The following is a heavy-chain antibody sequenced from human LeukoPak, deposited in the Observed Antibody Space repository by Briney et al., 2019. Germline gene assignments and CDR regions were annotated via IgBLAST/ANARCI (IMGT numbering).Heavy chain of an antibody. CDR2: IYHSGST. V-gene: IGHV4-38-2*02. D-gene: IGHD2-21*02. Sequence: MPSETLSLTCTVSGYSISSGYYWGWIRQPPGKGLEWIGSIYHSGSTYYNPSLKSRVTISVDTSKNQFSLKLSSVTAADTAVYYCARLGGDSTDDAFDIWGQGTMVTVSS. CDR1: GYSISSGYY. J-gene: IGHJ3*02. CDR3: ARLGGDSTDDAFDI.